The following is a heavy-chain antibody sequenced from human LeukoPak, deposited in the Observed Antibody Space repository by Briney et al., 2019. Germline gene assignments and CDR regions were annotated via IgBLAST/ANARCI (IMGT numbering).Heavy chain of an antibody. CDR3: ARVSGYDWESFYDY. CDR1: GYTFTGYY. CDR2: INPDSGGT. V-gene: IGHV1-2*02. Sequence: ASVKVSCKASGYTFTGYYMHWVRQAPGQGLEWMGWINPDSGGTNYAQKFQGRVTMTRDTSISTAYMELSRLRSDDTAVYYCARVSGYDWESFYDYWGQGTLVTVSS. D-gene: IGHD5-12*01. J-gene: IGHJ4*02.